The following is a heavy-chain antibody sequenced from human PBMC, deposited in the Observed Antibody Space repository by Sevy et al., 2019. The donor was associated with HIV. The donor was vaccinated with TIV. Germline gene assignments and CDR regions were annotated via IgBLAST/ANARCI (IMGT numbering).Heavy chain of an antibody. CDR1: GFTLSNYA. J-gene: IGHJ4*02. CDR2: ISHDEIVR. CDR3: ARGKHISDYYGSFDY. V-gene: IGHV3-30*14. D-gene: IGHD3-3*01. Sequence: GGSLRLSCAASGFTLSNYAVHWVRQAPGKGLEWVALISHDEIVREYADSVKGRFTISRDNSKNTLYLQMNSLRAEDTAVYFCARGKHISDYYGSFDYWGQGTLVTVSS.